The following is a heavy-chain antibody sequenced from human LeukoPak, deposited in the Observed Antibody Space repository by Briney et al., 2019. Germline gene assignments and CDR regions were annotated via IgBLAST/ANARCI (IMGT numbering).Heavy chain of an antibody. D-gene: IGHD4-17*01. CDR2: IKSDGSST. CDR1: GFTFSSYW. Sequence: GGSLRLSCVASGFTFSSYWMHWVRQAPGKGLVWVSRIKSDGSSTSYAGFVKGRFTISRDNAKNTLYLQMNSLRGEDTAVYYCAGDSDYGGYSRFDYWGQGTLVTVSP. V-gene: IGHV3-74*01. J-gene: IGHJ4*02. CDR3: AGDSDYGGYSRFDY.